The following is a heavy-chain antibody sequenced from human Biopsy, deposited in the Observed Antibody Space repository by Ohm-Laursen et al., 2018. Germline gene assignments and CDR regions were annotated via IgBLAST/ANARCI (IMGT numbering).Heavy chain of an antibody. Sequence: SDTLSLTCAISGDTVSNIDAAWNWIRRSPSRGLEWLGRTYYRTQWHSDYAVFVKSRITIKAEPFRNQFSLQLTSVTPEDTAVYFCARETPTGIPFNWFDPWGQGTLVTVSS. V-gene: IGHV6-1*01. CDR1: GDTVSNIDAA. CDR2: TYYRTQWHS. D-gene: IGHD1-1*01. J-gene: IGHJ5*02. CDR3: ARETPTGIPFNWFDP.